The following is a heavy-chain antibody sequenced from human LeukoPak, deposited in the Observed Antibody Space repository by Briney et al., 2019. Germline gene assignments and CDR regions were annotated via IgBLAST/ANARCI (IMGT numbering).Heavy chain of an antibody. CDR3: ARIYYDISTGYYVDV. V-gene: IGHV4-59*08. Sequence: SETLSLTCTVSGGSITNYYWSWIRQPPGKGLEWIGFSYYNGNTNYNPSLKSRVTISVDMSKNQFSLSLRSVTAADTAVYFCARIYYDISTGYYVDVWGIGTTVTISS. CDR1: GGSITNYY. D-gene: IGHD3-9*01. CDR2: SYYNGNT. J-gene: IGHJ6*04.